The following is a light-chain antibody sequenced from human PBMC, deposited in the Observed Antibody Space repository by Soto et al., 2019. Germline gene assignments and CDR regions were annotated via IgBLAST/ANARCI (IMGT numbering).Light chain of an antibody. CDR1: KLGDKY. Sequence: SYELTQPPSVSVSPGQTASITCSGDKLGDKYACWYQQKPGQSPVLVIYQDSKRPSGIPERFSGSNSGNTATLTISGTQAMDEADYYCQAWDNSLVFGGGTEVTVL. V-gene: IGLV3-1*01. J-gene: IGLJ2*01. CDR3: QAWDNSLV. CDR2: QDS.